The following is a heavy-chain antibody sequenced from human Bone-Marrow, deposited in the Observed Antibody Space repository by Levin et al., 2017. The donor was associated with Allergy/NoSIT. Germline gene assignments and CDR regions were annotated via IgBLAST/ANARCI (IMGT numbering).Heavy chain of an antibody. Sequence: PGESLKISCKASGYTFTTYPITWVRQAPGQGLEWMGWIATYSGNTKYAENVQDRVTMTRDTSTRTAYMELRGLRSDDTAVYYCARFRRGSSHPDLDYWGQGALVTVSS. D-gene: IGHD1-26*01. V-gene: IGHV1-18*01. J-gene: IGHJ4*02. CDR2: IATYSGNT. CDR3: ARFRRGSSHPDLDY. CDR1: GYTFTTYP.